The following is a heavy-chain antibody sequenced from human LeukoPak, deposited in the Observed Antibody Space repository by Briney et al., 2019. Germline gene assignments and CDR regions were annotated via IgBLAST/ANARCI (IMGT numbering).Heavy chain of an antibody. CDR1: GYTFTSYG. J-gene: IGHJ4*02. CDR3: ARHAYYYDSSGYYY. V-gene: IGHV1-18*01. Sequence: ASVKVSCKASGYTFTSYGISWVRQAPGQGLEWMGWISAYNGNTNYAQKLQGRVTMTTDTSTSTAYMELRSLRSDDTAVYCCARHAYYYDSSGYYYWGQGTLVTVSS. D-gene: IGHD3-22*01. CDR2: ISAYNGNT.